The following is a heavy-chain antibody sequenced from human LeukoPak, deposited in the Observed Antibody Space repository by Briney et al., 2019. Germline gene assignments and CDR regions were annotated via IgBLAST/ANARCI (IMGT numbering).Heavy chain of an antibody. Sequence: GGSLRFSCAASGFTFSSYSMNWVRQAPGKGLEWVSSISSSSSYIYYADSVKGRFTISRDNAKNSLYLQMNSLRAEDTAVYYCARDSIGAFDIWGQGTMVTVSS. D-gene: IGHD3-16*01. CDR3: ARDSIGAFDI. J-gene: IGHJ3*02. CDR1: GFTFSSYS. V-gene: IGHV3-21*01. CDR2: ISSSSSYI.